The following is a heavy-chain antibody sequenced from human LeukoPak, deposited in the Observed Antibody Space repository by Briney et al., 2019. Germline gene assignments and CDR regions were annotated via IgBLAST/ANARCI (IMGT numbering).Heavy chain of an antibody. D-gene: IGHD2-2*01. CDR1: GFTFRNYA. Sequence: PGGSLRLSCAASGFTFRNYAMSWVRQAPGKGLEWVSAISGSGGSTYYADSVKGRFTISRDNSKNTLYLQMNSLRAEDTAVYYCAKDQGHSTSYYADYWGQGTLVTVSS. J-gene: IGHJ4*02. CDR3: AKDQGHSTSYYADY. CDR2: ISGSGGST. V-gene: IGHV3-23*01.